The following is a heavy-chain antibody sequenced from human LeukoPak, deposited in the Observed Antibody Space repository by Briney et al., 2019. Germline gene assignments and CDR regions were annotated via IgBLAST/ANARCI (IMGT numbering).Heavy chain of an antibody. D-gene: IGHD6-13*01. Sequence: GGSLRLSCAASGFTVSSNYMSWARQAPGKGLEWVSVIYSGGSTYYADSVKGRFTISRDNSKNTLYLQMNSLRAEDTAVYYCARDSSSWYYFDYWGQGTLVTVSS. J-gene: IGHJ4*02. CDR1: GFTVSSNY. CDR2: IYSGGST. CDR3: ARDSSSWYYFDY. V-gene: IGHV3-66*01.